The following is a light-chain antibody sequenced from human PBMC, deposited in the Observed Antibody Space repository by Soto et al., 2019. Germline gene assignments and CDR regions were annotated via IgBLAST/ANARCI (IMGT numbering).Light chain of an antibody. J-gene: IGLJ3*02. CDR3: AAWDGSLSAWV. CDR1: TSNIGYNF. CDR2: RND. V-gene: IGLV1-47*01. Sequence: QAVVTQPPSTTGTPGQRVTISCSGRTSNIGYNFVYWYQHLPGTAPKLLIYRNDERPSGVPDRFSGSKSGTSASLAIRGLRSEDEADYYCAAWDGSLSAWVFGGGTKLTVL.